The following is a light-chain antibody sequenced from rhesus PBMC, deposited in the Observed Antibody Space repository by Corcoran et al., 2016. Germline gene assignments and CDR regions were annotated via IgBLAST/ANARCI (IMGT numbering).Light chain of an antibody. J-gene: IGKJ4*01. CDR3: QQYNNWPLT. Sequence: EIVLTQSPATLSLSPGERATLSCRASQSVSNNLAWYQQKPWQVPRLLIYDTATRATGIPDRFSGSGSGTGFTLTISSREPEDFAVYYCQQYNNWPLTFGGGTKVEIK. CDR1: QSVSNN. CDR2: DTA. V-gene: IGKV3-42*03.